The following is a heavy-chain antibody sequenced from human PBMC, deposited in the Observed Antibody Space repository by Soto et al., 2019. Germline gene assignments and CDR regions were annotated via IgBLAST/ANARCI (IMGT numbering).Heavy chain of an antibody. CDR2: IYYSGST. Sequence: SETLSLTCTVSGGSISSYYWSWIRQPPGKGLEWIGYIYYSGSTNYNPSLKSRVTISVDTSKNQFSLKLSSVTAADTAVYYCARSFKGIAAAGLYGMGVWGQGTTVTVSS. CDR1: GGSISSYY. V-gene: IGHV4-59*01. CDR3: ARSFKGIAAAGLYGMGV. D-gene: IGHD6-13*01. J-gene: IGHJ6*02.